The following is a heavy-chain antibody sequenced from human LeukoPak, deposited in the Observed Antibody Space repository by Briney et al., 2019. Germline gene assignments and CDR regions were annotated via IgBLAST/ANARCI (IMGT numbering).Heavy chain of an antibody. CDR1: GGSISSSSLY. Sequence: SETLSLTCTVSGGSISSSSLYWDWIRQPPGKGLEWIGTVYYSGSTYYNPSLKSRVTISVDTSKNQFSPTLSSVTAADTALYYCARNASSLGAGAFDIWGQGTMVTVSS. V-gene: IGHV4-39*01. D-gene: IGHD2-2*01. CDR2: VYYSGST. CDR3: ARNASSLGAGAFDI. J-gene: IGHJ3*02.